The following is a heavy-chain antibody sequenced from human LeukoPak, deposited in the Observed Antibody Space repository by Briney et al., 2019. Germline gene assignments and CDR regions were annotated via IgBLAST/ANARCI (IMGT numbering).Heavy chain of an antibody. V-gene: IGHV4-59*01. CDR2: LYNSGST. J-gene: IGHJ3*02. D-gene: IGHD1-26*01. Sequence: SETLSLTSTVSGGSISNYYWIWIRQPPGKGLEWIGTLYNSGSTNYNPSLKSRLTISVDMSKNQVSLQLSSVTAADTAVYYCARGVTSPLDAFDIWGQGTTVTVSS. CDR1: GGSISNYY. CDR3: ARGVTSPLDAFDI.